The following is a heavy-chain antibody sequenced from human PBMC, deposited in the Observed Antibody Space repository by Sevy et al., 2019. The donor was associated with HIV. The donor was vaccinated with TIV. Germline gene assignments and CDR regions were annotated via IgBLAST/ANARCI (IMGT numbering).Heavy chain of an antibody. Sequence: ASVKGSCKASGYTFTNYRLYWVRQAPGRGLESMGWISPHNGDTTYAQKFQGRVTMVTDTSTVTAYMDLRSLRSDDTALYYCARAYCSGGRCYSLAYWGQGTLVTVSS. V-gene: IGHV1-18*01. D-gene: IGHD2-15*01. CDR1: GYTFTNYR. J-gene: IGHJ4*02. CDR2: ISPHNGDT. CDR3: ARAYCSGGRCYSLAY.